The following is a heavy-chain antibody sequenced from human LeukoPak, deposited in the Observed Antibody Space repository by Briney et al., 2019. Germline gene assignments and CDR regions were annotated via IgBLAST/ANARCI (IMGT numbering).Heavy chain of an antibody. J-gene: IGHJ4*02. V-gene: IGHV3-7*01. Sequence: GGSLRLSCAASGFTFRTYWMSWVRQAPGKGLEWVANIKQEGNEKYYVDSVKGRFTISRDNSKNSLDLQMNSLRAEDTAVYYCVRDTLGEGEDANYAVYYFDYWGQGTPVTVSS. CDR3: VRDTLGEGEDANYAVYYFDY. CDR2: IKQEGNEK. D-gene: IGHD4/OR15-4a*01. CDR1: GFTFRTYW.